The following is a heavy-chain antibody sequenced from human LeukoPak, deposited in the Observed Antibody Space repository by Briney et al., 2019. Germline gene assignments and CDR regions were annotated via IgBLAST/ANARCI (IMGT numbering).Heavy chain of an antibody. V-gene: IGHV3-30-3*01. CDR1: GFTFSSYA. J-gene: IGHJ6*02. D-gene: IGHD3-3*01. CDR3: ARDREATIFDYYYGMDV. Sequence: RSLRLSCAASGFTFSSYAMHWVRQAPGKGLEWVAVISYDGSNKYYADSVKGRFTISRDNSKNTLYLQMNSLRAEDTAVYYCARDREATIFDYYYGMDVWGQGTTVTVSS. CDR2: ISYDGSNK.